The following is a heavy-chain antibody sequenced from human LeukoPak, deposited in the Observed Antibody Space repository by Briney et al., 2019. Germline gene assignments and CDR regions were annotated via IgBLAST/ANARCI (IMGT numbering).Heavy chain of an antibody. CDR3: ARYRCKTTSGCEDTDAFDT. D-gene: IGHD2/OR15-2a*01. Sequence: EASVKVSCKTSGYTFTANYMQWVRQAPGQGLEWMGWLNPNSGDTKYAQKFQGRVTMTRDTSINTAYMELSRLTSDDTAVYYCARYRCKTTSGCEDTDAFDTWGQGTMVTVSS. CDR1: GYTFTANY. V-gene: IGHV1-2*02. CDR2: LNPNSGDT. J-gene: IGHJ3*02.